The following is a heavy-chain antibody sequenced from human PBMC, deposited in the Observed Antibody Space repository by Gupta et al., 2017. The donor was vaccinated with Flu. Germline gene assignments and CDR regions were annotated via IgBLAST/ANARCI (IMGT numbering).Heavy chain of an antibody. Sequence: QVQLVQSGAEVKKPGSSVKISCKASGATFSRNAISWVRQAPGQGLEWMGGIIPKFDTPNDAQKFQGRVTISADKSTSTVYMELSSLRSEDTAVYYCARDYDGTGTYYYYYFGMDVWGQGTTVTVSS. CDR2: IIPKFDTP. V-gene: IGHV1-69*06. D-gene: IGHD2-8*02. CDR3: ARDYDGTGTYYYYYFGMDV. J-gene: IGHJ6*02. CDR1: GATFSRNA.